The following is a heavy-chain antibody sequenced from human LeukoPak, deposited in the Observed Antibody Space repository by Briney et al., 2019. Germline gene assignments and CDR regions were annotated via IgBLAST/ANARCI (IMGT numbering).Heavy chain of an antibody. CDR2: IYYSGST. CDR3: ARAYCGGDCYLNWFDP. Sequence: SETLSLTCTVSGGSISSSSYYWGWIRQPPGKGLQWIGSIYYSGSTYYNPSLKSRVTIYVDTAKNQFSLKLSSVTAADTAVYYCARAYCGGDCYLNWFDPWGQGTLVTVSS. J-gene: IGHJ5*02. D-gene: IGHD2-21*01. CDR1: GGSISSSSYY. V-gene: IGHV4-39*01.